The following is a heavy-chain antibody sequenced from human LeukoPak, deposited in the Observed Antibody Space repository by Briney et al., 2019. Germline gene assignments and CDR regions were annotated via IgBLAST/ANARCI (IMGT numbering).Heavy chain of an antibody. CDR2: FDPEDGET. V-gene: IGHV1-24*01. CDR1: GYTLTELS. Sequence: ASVKVSCKVSGYTLTELSMHWVRQAPGKGLEWMGGFDPEDGETIYAQKFQGRVTMTEDTSTDTAYMELSSLRSEDTAVYYCASLSYYSNYGGDLDYWGQGTLVTVSS. CDR3: ASLSYYSNYGGDLDY. D-gene: IGHD4-11*01. J-gene: IGHJ4*02.